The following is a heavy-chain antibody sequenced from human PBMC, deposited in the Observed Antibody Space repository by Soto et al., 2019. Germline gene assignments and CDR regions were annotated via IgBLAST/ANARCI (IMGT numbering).Heavy chain of an antibody. CDR2: ISYDGSNK. J-gene: IGHJ3*02. CDR3: ARGRYSSGPDAFDI. V-gene: IGHV3-30-3*01. Sequence: GGSLRLSCAASGFTFSSYAMHWVRQAPGKGLEWVAVISYDGSNKYYADSVKGRFTISRDNSKNTLYLQMNSLRAEDTAVYYCARGRYSSGPDAFDIWGQGTMVTVSS. D-gene: IGHD6-19*01. CDR1: GFTFSSYA.